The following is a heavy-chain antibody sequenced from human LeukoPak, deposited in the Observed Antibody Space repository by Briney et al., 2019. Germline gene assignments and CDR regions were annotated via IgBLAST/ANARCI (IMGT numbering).Heavy chain of an antibody. CDR1: GGSISNYP. V-gene: IGHV4-4*07. Sequence: SETLSLTCTVSGGSISNYPRTWIWHPAGKGLEWIGQIHRGGSTNYNPPLKSRVRMSIDTTEDQVSLTITSVAAADTAFYYCARRDISTGWSFDYWGQGTLVTVSS. D-gene: IGHD6-19*01. J-gene: IGHJ4*02. CDR3: ARRDISTGWSFDY. CDR2: IHRGGST.